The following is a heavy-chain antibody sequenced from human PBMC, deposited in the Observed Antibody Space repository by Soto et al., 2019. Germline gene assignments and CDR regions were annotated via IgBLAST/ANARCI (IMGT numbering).Heavy chain of an antibody. CDR3: ATEGRVAGGNYYYYMDV. CDR2: ISGSGGTI. D-gene: IGHD6-19*01. J-gene: IGHJ6*03. V-gene: IGHV3-23*01. Sequence: GGSLRLSCAASGFTFSSYAMSWVRQAPGKGLEWVSAISGSGGTIYYADSVKGRFTISRDNAKNSLYLQMNSLRAEDTAVYYCATEGRVAGGNYYYYMDVWGKGTTVTVS. CDR1: GFTFSSYA.